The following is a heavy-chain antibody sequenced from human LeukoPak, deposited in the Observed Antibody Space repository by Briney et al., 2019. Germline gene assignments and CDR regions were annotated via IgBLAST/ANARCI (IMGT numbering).Heavy chain of an antibody. CDR2: IYYNGST. J-gene: IGHJ5*02. V-gene: IGHV4-59*11. Sequence: SETLSLTCTVSGGSISSHYWSWIRQPPGKGLEWIGYIYYNGSTNYNPSLKSRVTISVDTSKNQFSLKLSSVTAADTAVYYCARGGWFDPWGQGTLVTVSS. CDR3: ARGGWFDP. CDR1: GGSISSHY.